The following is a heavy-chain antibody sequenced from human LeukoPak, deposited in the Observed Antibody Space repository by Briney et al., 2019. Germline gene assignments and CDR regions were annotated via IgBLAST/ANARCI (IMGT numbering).Heavy chain of an antibody. Sequence: GGSLRLSCAASGFTFSSYAMSWVRQAPGKGLEWVSAISGSGGSTYYADSVKGRFTIPRDNSKNTLYLQMNSLRAEDTAVYYCANGDYYDSSGYYPTFGYWGQGTLVTVSS. V-gene: IGHV3-23*01. J-gene: IGHJ4*02. CDR3: ANGDYYDSSGYYPTFGY. D-gene: IGHD3-22*01. CDR2: ISGSGGST. CDR1: GFTFSSYA.